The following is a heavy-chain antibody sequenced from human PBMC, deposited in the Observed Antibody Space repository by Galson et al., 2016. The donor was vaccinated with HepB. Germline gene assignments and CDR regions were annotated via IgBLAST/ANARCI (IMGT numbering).Heavy chain of an antibody. D-gene: IGHD2-2*01. V-gene: IGHV3-23*01. CDR2: ISGSGLYT. J-gene: IGHJ4*02. Sequence: SLRLSCAASGFSFSSYVMNWVRQAPGKGLEWLSDISGSGLYTDYADSVKGRFTISRDNSRHTLHLQLNSLTVDDTAVYYCVMALRPAPPDYLDLWCQGTLVTVAS. CDR3: VMALRPAPPDYLDL. CDR1: GFSFSSYV.